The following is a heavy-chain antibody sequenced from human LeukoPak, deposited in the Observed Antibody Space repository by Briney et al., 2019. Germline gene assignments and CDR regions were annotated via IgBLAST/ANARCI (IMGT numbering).Heavy chain of an antibody. CDR1: GFTFSSYW. Sequence: GGSLRLSCAASGFTFSSYWMSWVRQAPGKWLEWVANIKQDGSEKYYVDSVKCRFTISRDNAKNSLYLQMNSLRAEDTAVYYCATQGCSPNDAFDIWGQGTMVTVSS. J-gene: IGHJ3*02. V-gene: IGHV3-7*01. CDR2: IKQDGSEK. CDR3: ATQGCSPNDAFDI. D-gene: IGHD2-15*01.